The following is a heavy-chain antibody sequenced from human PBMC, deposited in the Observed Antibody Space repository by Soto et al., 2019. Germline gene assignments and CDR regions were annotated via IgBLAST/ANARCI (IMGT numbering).Heavy chain of an antibody. CDR3: VRDGTKTLRDWFDP. J-gene: IGHJ5*02. Sequence: SETLSLTCTVSGASISGFYWSWIRKSAGKGLEWIGRIYATGTTDYNPSLKSRVVMSVDTSKKQFSLKLRSVTAADTAVYYCVRDGTKTLRDWFDPWGQGISVTVSS. V-gene: IGHV4-4*07. CDR2: IYATGTT. D-gene: IGHD1-1*01. CDR1: GASISGFY.